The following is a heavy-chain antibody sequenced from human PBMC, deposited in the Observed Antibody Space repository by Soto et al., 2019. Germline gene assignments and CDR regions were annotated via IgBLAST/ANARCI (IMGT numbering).Heavy chain of an antibody. CDR1: GGTFSSYA. D-gene: IGHD6-19*01. J-gene: IGHJ6*02. Sequence: QVQLVQSGAEVKKPGSSVKVSCKASGGTFSSYAISWVRQAPGQGLEWMGGIIPIFGTANYAQKFQGRVKITADESTSTAYMELSSLRSEDTAVYYCAGAIAVAGHSFYYCYGMDVWGQGTTVTVSS. V-gene: IGHV1-69*01. CDR2: IIPIFGTA. CDR3: AGAIAVAGHSFYYCYGMDV.